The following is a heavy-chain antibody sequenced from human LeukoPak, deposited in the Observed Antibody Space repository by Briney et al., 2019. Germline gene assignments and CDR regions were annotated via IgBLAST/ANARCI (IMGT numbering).Heavy chain of an antibody. V-gene: IGHV1-46*01. CDR3: ARGGVPGIVVAGYFDY. CDR1: GYTFTSYY. J-gene: IGHJ4*02. D-gene: IGHD6-19*01. CDR2: INPSGGST. Sequence: VASVKVSCKASGYTFTSYYMHWVRQAPGQGLEWMGIINPSGGSTSYAQKFQGRVTMTRDTSTSTVYMELSSLRSEDTAVYYCARGGVPGIVVAGYFDYWGQGTLVTVSS.